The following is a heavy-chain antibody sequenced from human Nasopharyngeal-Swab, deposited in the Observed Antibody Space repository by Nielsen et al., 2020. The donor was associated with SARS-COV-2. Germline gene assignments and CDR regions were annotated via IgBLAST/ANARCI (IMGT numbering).Heavy chain of an antibody. CDR1: GFTVSSNY. CDR2: IYSGGST. V-gene: IGHV3-53*04. J-gene: IGHJ6*02. Sequence: GGSLRLSCAASGFTVSSNYMSWVRQAPGKGLEWVSVIYSGGSTYYADSVKGRFTISRHNSKNTLYLQMNSLRAEDTAVYYCAKAGGVAGEFYGMDVWGQGTTVTVSS. D-gene: IGHD2-8*02. CDR3: AKAGGVAGEFYGMDV.